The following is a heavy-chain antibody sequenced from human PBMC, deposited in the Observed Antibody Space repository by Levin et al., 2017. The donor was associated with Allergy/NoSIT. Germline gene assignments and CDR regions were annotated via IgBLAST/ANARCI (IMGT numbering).Heavy chain of an antibody. CDR2: IVFDGNDQ. CDR1: GFQFSLYG. Sequence: PGESLKISCAASGFQFSLYGMHWVRQAPGKGLEWVALIVFDGNDQYYADSVKGRFTISRDNSKNTLYLQMSGLRENDTAIYYCAKRGYCSGNTCQSHDAIDVWGQGTLVIVSS. V-gene: IGHV3-30*18. D-gene: IGHD2-15*01. J-gene: IGHJ3*01. CDR3: AKRGYCSGNTCQSHDAIDV.